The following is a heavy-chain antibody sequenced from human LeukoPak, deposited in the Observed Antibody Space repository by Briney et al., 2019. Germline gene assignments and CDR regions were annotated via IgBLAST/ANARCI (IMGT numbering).Heavy chain of an antibody. V-gene: IGHV4-30-4*01. CDR3: ARGRIDSITIFGVVDYYYYGMDV. J-gene: IGHJ6*02. D-gene: IGHD3-3*01. CDR1: GGSISSGDYY. CDR2: IYYSGST. Sequence: PSQTLSLTCTVSGGSISSGDYYWSWIRQPPGKGLEWIGYIYYSGSTYYNPSLKSRVTISVDTSKNQFSLKLSSMTAADTAVYYCARGRIDSITIFGVVDYYYYGMDVWGQGTTVTVSS.